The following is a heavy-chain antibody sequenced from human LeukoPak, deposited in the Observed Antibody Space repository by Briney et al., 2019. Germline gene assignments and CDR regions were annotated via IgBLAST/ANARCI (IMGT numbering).Heavy chain of an antibody. CDR2: IYDGGNT. Sequence: GGSLRLSCEASGFTVSSNYMSWVRQAPGKGLEWVAVIYDGGNTNYADSVKGRFTMSRDNSKNTVYLQMNSLRAEDTAVYYCARDRIDAFDIWGQGTMVTVTS. J-gene: IGHJ3*02. CDR1: GFTVSSNY. D-gene: IGHD2/OR15-2a*01. V-gene: IGHV3-66*01. CDR3: ARDRIDAFDI.